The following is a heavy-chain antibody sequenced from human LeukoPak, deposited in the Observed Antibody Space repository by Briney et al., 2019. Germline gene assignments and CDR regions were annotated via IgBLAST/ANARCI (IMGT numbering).Heavy chain of an antibody. CDR1: GFTFSNAW. D-gene: IGHD1-26*01. V-gene: IGHV3-15*01. CDR3: TTPLFWDSGSYSGFDP. Sequence: PGGSLRLSCAASGFTFSNAWMSWVRQAPGKGLEWVGRIKSKTDGGTTDYAAPVKGRFTISRDDSKNTLYLQMNSLKTEDTAVYYCTTPLFWDSGSYSGFDPWGQGTLVTVSS. J-gene: IGHJ5*02. CDR2: IKSKTDGGTT.